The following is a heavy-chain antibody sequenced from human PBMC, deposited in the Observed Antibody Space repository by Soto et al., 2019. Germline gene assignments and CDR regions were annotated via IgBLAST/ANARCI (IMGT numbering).Heavy chain of an antibody. V-gene: IGHV3-11*01. CDR2: ISSSGSTI. D-gene: IGHD5-12*01. CDR3: ARGGDGYNLEISSFDIYY. J-gene: IGHJ4*02. CDR1: GFTFRDYY. Sequence: QVQLVESGGGLVKPGGSLRLSCAASGFTFRDYYMRWIRQAPEKGLEWVSYISSSGSTIYYADSVKGRFTISRDNAKNSLCLQMSSLTAEDTAVYYCARGGDGYNLEISSFDIYYWGQGTLVTVSS.